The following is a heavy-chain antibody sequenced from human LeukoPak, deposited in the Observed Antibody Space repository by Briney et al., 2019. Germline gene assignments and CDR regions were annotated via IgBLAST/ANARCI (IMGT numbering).Heavy chain of an antibody. Sequence: PSETLSLTCTVSGGSISSTTYYWGWIRQPPGKGLEWIGSIYYSGSTYYNPSLKNRVTISVDTSRTQFSLKLSSVTAADTAVYYCARGARAGYNLEPFDYWGQGTLVTVSS. CDR1: GGSISSTTYY. J-gene: IGHJ4*02. CDR2: IYYSGST. V-gene: IGHV4-39*01. D-gene: IGHD5-24*01. CDR3: ARGARAGYNLEPFDY.